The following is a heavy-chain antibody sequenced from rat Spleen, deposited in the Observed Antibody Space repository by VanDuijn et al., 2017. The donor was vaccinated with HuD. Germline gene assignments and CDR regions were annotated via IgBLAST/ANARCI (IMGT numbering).Heavy chain of an antibody. Sequence: EVQLAESDGGSVQPGRSLKLSCAASGFTFSDYNMAWVRQAPKKGLEWVTTISYDGRSTYYRDSVKGRFTISRDNAKSTLYLQMDSLRSDDTATYYCAREAGIPFHYFDYWGQGVMVTVSS. CDR1: GFTFSDYN. J-gene: IGHJ2*01. CDR3: AREAGIPFHYFDY. V-gene: IGHV5-7*01. D-gene: IGHD1-4*01. CDR2: ISYDGRST.